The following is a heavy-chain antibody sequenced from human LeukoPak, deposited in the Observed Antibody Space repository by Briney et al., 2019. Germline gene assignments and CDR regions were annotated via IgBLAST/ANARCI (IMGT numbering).Heavy chain of an antibody. CDR1: GGSFSGYY. CDR3: ARTPYDIVVVPAAPPTYYYYYYGMDV. D-gene: IGHD2-2*01. J-gene: IGHJ6*02. Sequence: TSETLSLTCAVYGGSFSGYYWSWIRQPPGKGLEWLGEINHSGSTNYNPSLKSRVTISVDTSKNQFSLKLSSVTAADTAVYYCARTPYDIVVVPAAPPTYYYYYYGMDVWGQGTTVTVSS. CDR2: INHSGST. V-gene: IGHV4-34*01.